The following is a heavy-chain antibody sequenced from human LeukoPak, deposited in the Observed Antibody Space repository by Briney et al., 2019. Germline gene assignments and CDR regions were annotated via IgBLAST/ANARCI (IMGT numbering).Heavy chain of an antibody. V-gene: IGHV4-34*01. Sequence: SETLSLTRAVYGGSFSGYYWSWIRQPPGKGLEWIGEINHSGSTNYNPSLKSRVTISVDTSKNQFSLKLSSVTAADTAVYYCARGRVITFGGVIVPYFDYWGQGTLVTVSS. D-gene: IGHD3-16*02. CDR2: INHSGST. J-gene: IGHJ4*02. CDR3: ARGRVITFGGVIVPYFDY. CDR1: GGSFSGYY.